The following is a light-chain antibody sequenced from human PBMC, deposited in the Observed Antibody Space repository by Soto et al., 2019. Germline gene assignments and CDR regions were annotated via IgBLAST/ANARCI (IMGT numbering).Light chain of an antibody. CDR3: NSFTTSSTLV. CDR1: SGDIGGNNY. V-gene: IGLV2-14*01. J-gene: IGLJ3*02. Sequence: QSGLTQPASVSGSPGQSITISCAGSSGDIGGNNYVSWFQQHPGKAPKVILHDVTIRPSGVSNRFSGSKSGNTASLTISGLQAEDEAKYYCNSFTTSSTLVFGGGTKVTVL. CDR2: DVT.